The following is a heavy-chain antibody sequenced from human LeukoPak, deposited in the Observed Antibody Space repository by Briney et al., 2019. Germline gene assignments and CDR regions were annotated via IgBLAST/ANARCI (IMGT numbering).Heavy chain of an antibody. D-gene: IGHD1-1*01. J-gene: IGHJ3*02. CDR1: GFALRISC. CDR3: ARVPGLGYAFDI. Sequence: GRSLSLSRVVSGFALRISCMTGVRQVPGGGREWVSDKTQVGNEKHYTDSARGRFTISGDNPRDTLYLQMNSLGDTADYYGARVPGLGYAFDIWGQGTKVTVSS. V-gene: IGHV3-7*01. CDR2: KTQVGNEK.